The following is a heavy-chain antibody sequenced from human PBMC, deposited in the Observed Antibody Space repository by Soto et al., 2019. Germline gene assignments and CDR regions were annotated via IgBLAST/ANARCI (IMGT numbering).Heavy chain of an antibody. D-gene: IGHD2-2*01. CDR3: AREVIDCCSTSCYNVWLDP. Sequence: SVTLSLTCTVYGGSFGSYSWSWFRQSPGKGLEWIGDLYHSGVTDYTPSFKSRVTISIDTSKNQFSLRLTSMTAADTAVYYCAREVIDCCSTSCYNVWLDPWGQGTLVTVSS. CDR1: GGSFGSYS. CDR2: LYHSGVT. J-gene: IGHJ5*02. V-gene: IGHV4-34*01.